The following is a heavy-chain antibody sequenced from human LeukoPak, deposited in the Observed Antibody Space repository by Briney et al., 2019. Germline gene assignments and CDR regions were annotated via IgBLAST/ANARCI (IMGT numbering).Heavy chain of an antibody. J-gene: IGHJ4*02. Sequence: SQTLSLTCTVSGGFISSGGYYWSWIRQHPGKGLEWIGYIYYSGSTYYNPSLKSRVTISVDTSKNQFSLKLSSVTAADTAVYYCARVGPRILYYGGSSLDYWGQGTLVTVSS. CDR1: GGFISSGGYY. V-gene: IGHV4-31*03. CDR3: ARVGPRILYYGGSSLDY. D-gene: IGHD2-8*01. CDR2: IYYSGST.